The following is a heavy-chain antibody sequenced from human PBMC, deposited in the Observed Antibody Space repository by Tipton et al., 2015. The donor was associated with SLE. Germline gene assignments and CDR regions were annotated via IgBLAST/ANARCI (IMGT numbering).Heavy chain of an antibody. CDR1: GGSISSYY. D-gene: IGHD5-12*01. CDR3: ARTESDYDYFFDY. J-gene: IGHJ4*02. V-gene: IGHV4-4*07. CDR2: IYTSGST. Sequence: GLVKPSETLSLTCTVTGGSISSYYWSWIQQTAGKGLEWIGRIYTSGSTNYNTSLTSRVTMSVDTSKNQFSLKLSSVTAADTAVYYCARTESDYDYFFDYWGQGTLVTVSS.